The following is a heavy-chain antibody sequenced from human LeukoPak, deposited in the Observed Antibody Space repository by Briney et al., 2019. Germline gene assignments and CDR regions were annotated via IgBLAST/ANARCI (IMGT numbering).Heavy chain of an antibody. CDR1: GFTFNSNA. CDR2: LSGSGGST. J-gene: IGHJ4*02. V-gene: IGHV3-23*01. Sequence: GGSLRLSCAASGFTFNSNAMTWVRQAPGKGLEWVSGLSGSGGSTFYADSVKGRFTISRDDSKSTLFLQMNSLRAEDTAVYYCAKAFFSGSGGNHKHFDSWGQGTLVTVSS. CDR3: AKAFFSGSGGNHKHFDS. D-gene: IGHD3-10*01.